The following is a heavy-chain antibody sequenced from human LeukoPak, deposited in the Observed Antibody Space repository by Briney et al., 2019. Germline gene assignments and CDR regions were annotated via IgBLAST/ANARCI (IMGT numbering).Heavy chain of an antibody. V-gene: IGHV3-66*01. CDR2: IYSGGST. D-gene: IGHD3-22*01. CDR3: ARASRRNYYYDSSGYLFDY. J-gene: IGHJ4*02. CDR1: GFTVSSNY. Sequence: GGSLRLSCAASGFTVSSNYMSWVRQAPGKGLEWVSVIYSGGSTYYADSVKGRFTISRDNSKNTLYLQVNSLRAEDTAVYYCARASRRNYYYDSSGYLFDYWGQGTLVTVSS.